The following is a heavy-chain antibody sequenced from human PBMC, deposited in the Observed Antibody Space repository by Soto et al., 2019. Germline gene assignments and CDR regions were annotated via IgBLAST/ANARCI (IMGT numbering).Heavy chain of an antibody. Sequence: GGSLRLSCAASRFTFSSYWMSWVRQAPGKGLEWVANIKEDGSEKSYVDSVKGRFTISRDNAKNSLYLQMNSLRAEDPAVDYCARGPAYCCRDCYSYFVFWGQGTLVTVSS. J-gene: IGHJ4*02. CDR3: ARGPAYCCRDCYSYFVF. D-gene: IGHD2-21*02. V-gene: IGHV3-7*05. CDR2: IKEDGSEK. CDR1: RFTFSSYW.